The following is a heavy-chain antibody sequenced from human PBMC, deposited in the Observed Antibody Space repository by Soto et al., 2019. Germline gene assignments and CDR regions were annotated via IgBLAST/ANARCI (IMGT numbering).Heavy chain of an antibody. V-gene: IGHV1-18*01. CDR1: GYTFTSYG. CDR3: ARVGTPQIRFLEWLLSPLIGFDI. CDR2: ISAYNGNT. Sequence: ASVKVSCKASGYTFTSYGISWVRQAPGQGLEWMGWISAYNGNTNYAQKLQGRVTMTTDTSTSTAYMELRSLRSDDTAVYYCARVGTPQIRFLEWLLSPLIGFDIWGQGTMVTVSS. D-gene: IGHD3-3*01. J-gene: IGHJ3*02.